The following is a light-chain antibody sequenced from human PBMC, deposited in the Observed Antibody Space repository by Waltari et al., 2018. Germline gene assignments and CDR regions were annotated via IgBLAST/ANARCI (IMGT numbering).Light chain of an antibody. CDR2: AAS. CDR3: QQSYSTPHT. J-gene: IGKJ3*01. V-gene: IGKV1-39*01. Sequence: DIQMTQSPSSLSASVVDRITITCRASQTINSYLKWYQQKPGKAPKLLIYAASSLQSGVPSRFSGTGSGTDFTLTISNLQPEDFATYYCQQSYSTPHTFGPGTKVDIK. CDR1: QTINSY.